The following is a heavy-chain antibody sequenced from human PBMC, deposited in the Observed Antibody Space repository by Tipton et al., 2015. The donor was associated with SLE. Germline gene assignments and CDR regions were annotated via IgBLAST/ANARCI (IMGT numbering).Heavy chain of an antibody. CDR2: IYYRGST. J-gene: IGHJ1*01. D-gene: IGHD3-10*01. V-gene: IGHV4-59*01. Sequence: TLSLTCTVSGGSISSYYWSWIRQPPGKGLEWIGYIYYRGSTNYNPSLKGRVTISVDPSKNQFSLMLSSVTAADTALYYCARVRGRGYFQHWGRGTLVTVSS. CDR3: ARVRGRGYFQH. CDR1: GGSISSYY.